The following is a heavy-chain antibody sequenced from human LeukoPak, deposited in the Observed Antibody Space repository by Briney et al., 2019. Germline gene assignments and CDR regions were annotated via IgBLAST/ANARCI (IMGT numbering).Heavy chain of an antibody. D-gene: IGHD3-22*01. Sequence: PSETLSLTCTVSGGSISSYYWSWIRQPAGKGLEWIGRIDTSGNTNYKPSLKSRVTMSVDTSKNQFSLKLSSVTAADTAVYYCARGPDKTYYYDSSGYYPRGWFDPWGQGTLVTVSS. CDR3: ARGPDKTYYYDSSGYYPRGWFDP. CDR2: IDTSGNT. V-gene: IGHV4-4*07. CDR1: GGSISSYY. J-gene: IGHJ5*02.